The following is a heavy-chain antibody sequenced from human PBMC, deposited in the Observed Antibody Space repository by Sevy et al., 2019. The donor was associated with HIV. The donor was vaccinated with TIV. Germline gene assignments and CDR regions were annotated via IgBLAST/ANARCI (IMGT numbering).Heavy chain of an antibody. Sequence: GGSLRLSCAASGFSFSTYWMTWVRQAPGKGLEWVATMNQDGTERDYVDSVKGRFTICRDNTKTSLCLQMNSLSAEDTGVYYCVREGLGGFSYSLDCWGQGTLVTVSS. D-gene: IGHD3-16*01. CDR3: VREGLGGFSYSLDC. V-gene: IGHV3-7*01. CDR1: GFSFSTYW. CDR2: MNQDGTER. J-gene: IGHJ4*02.